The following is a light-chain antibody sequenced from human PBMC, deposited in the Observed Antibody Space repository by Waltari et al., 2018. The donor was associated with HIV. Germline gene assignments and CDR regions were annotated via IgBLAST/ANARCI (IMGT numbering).Light chain of an antibody. CDR1: QSVSSNY. Sequence: EIVLTQSPGTLSLSPGERATLSCRASQSVSSNYLAWYQQKPGQAPRLLIYGASRRTTGIPDRFTGSGSGTDFTLTISRLEPEDFAVYYCQQYDNSPWTFGQGTKVEIK. V-gene: IGKV3-20*01. J-gene: IGKJ1*01. CDR2: GAS. CDR3: QQYDNSPWT.